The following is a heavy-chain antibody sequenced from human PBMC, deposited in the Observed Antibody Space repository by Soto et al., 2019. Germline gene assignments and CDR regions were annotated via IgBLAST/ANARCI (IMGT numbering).Heavy chain of an antibody. D-gene: IGHD6-19*01. CDR3: AKDCAGYSSGWYQRGGFDY. Sequence: QVQLVESGGGVVQPGRSLRLSCAASGFTFSSYGMHWVRQAPGKGLEWVAVIWYDASNKYYADSVKGRFTISRDNSKNTLYLQMNSLRAEDTAVYYGAKDCAGYSSGWYQRGGFDYWGQGTLVTVSS. J-gene: IGHJ4*02. CDR1: GFTFSSYG. CDR2: IWYDASNK. V-gene: IGHV3-33*06.